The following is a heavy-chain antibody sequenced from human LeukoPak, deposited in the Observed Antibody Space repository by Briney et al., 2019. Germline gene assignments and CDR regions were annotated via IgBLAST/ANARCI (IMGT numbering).Heavy chain of an antibody. CDR2: ISWDGGST. CDR3: AKSIAVASGGAFDI. J-gene: IGHJ3*02. D-gene: IGHD6-19*01. V-gene: IGHV3-43D*03. CDR1: GFTFDDYA. Sequence: GGSLRLSCAASGFTFDDYAMHWVRQAPGKGLEWVSLISWDGGSTYYADSVKGRFTISRDNSKNSLYLQMNSLRAEDTALYYCAKSIAVASGGAFDIWGQGTMVTVSS.